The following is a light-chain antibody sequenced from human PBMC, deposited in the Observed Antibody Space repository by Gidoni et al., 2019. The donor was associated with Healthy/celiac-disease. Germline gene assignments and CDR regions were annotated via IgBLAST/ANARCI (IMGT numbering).Light chain of an antibody. CDR1: KLGDKY. J-gene: IGLJ2*01. V-gene: IGLV3-1*01. CDR2: QDS. CDR3: QAWDSSTVV. Sequence: SYELTQPPSVSVSPGQTASITCSGAKLGDKYACWYQQKPGQSPVLVIYQDSKRPSGTPERFSGSNSGNTATLTISGTQAMDEEDYYCQAWDSSTVVFGGGTKLTVL.